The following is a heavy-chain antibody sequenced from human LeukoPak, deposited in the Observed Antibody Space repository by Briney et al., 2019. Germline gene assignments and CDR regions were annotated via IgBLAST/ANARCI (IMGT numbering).Heavy chain of an antibody. CDR2: IKGDESAK. V-gene: IGHV3-7*01. CDR1: GFTFSTYW. D-gene: IGHD1-26*01. Sequence: PGGSLRLSCAASGFTFSTYWMAWVRQAPGKGLEWVANIKGDESAKHQADSVKGRFTISRGNVQNSVYLQMSSLRGEDTAVYYCARDVVGSLDYWGQGTLVTVSS. J-gene: IGHJ4*02. CDR3: ARDVVGSLDY.